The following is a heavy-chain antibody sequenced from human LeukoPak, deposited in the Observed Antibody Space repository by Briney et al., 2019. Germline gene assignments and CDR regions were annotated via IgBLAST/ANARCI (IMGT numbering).Heavy chain of an antibody. Sequence: SETLSLTCTVSGGSISSYYWSWIRQPPGKGLEWIGYIYYSGSTNYNPSLTSRVTISVDTSKNQFSLKLSSVTAADTAVYYCARVGDSSGYPGPYWYFDLWGRGTLVTVSS. D-gene: IGHD3-22*01. CDR3: ARVGDSSGYPGPYWYFDL. V-gene: IGHV4-59*01. CDR2: IYYSGST. CDR1: GGSISSYY. J-gene: IGHJ2*01.